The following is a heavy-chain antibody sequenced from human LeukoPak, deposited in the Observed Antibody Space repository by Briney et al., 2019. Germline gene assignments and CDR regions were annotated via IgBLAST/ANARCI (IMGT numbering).Heavy chain of an antibody. CDR1: GFTFSSYA. J-gene: IGHJ4*02. CDR3: AKDLYYDILTGYSNFDY. CDR2: ISGSGGST. Sequence: GGSLRLSCAVSGFTFSSYAMNWVRQAPGKGLEWVSAISGSGGSTYYADSVKGRFTISRDNSKNTLYLQMNSLRAEDTAVYYCAKDLYYDILTGYSNFDYWGQGTLVTVSS. V-gene: IGHV3-23*01. D-gene: IGHD3-9*01.